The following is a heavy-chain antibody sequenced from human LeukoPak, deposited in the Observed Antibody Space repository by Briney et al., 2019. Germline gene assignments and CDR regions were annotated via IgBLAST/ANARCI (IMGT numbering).Heavy chain of an antibody. V-gene: IGHV1-2*02. J-gene: IGHJ6*02. CDR1: GYTFTGYY. D-gene: IGHD3-3*01. CDR3: ARDDYDFTQGYYGMGV. CDR2: INPNSGGT. Sequence: ASVKVSCKASGYTFTGYYMHWVRQAPGQGLEWMGWINPNSGGTNYAQKFQGRVTMTRDTSISTAYMELSRLRSDDTAVYYCARDDYDFTQGYYGMGVWGQGTTVTVSS.